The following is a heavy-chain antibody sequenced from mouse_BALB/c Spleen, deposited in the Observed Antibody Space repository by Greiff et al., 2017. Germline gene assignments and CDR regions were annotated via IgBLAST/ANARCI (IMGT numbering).Heavy chain of an antibody. J-gene: IGHJ2*01. V-gene: IGHV1-69*02. D-gene: IGHD2-1*01. CDR3: ARSGNYDY. CDR1: GYTFTSYW. Sequence: QVQLQQPGAELVKPGAPVKLSCKASGYTFTSYWMNWVKQRPGRGLEWIGRIDPSDSETHYNQKFKDKATLTVDKSSSTAYIQLSSLTSEDSAVYYCARSGNYDYWGQGTTLTVSS. CDR2: IDPSDSET.